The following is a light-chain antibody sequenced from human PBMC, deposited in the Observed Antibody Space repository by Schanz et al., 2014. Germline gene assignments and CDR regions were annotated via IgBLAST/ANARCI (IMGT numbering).Light chain of an antibody. Sequence: QSVLTQPPSVSGPPGQRVTITCSGSNSNIRSNTVTWYQQLPGAAPKLVIYTNNQRPSGVPDRFSGSKSGTSVSLAISGLQSEDEADYYCAAWDDSLSGVLFGGGTKLTVL. V-gene: IGLV1-44*01. J-gene: IGLJ2*01. CDR3: AAWDDSLSGVL. CDR1: NSNIRSNT. CDR2: TNN.